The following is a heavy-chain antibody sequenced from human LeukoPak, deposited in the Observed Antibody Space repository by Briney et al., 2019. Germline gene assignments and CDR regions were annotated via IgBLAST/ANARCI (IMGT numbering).Heavy chain of an antibody. CDR2: IRYDGSNK. CDR3: AKPRDFYYYMDV. CDR1: GFTFSSYG. J-gene: IGHJ6*03. Sequence: GGSLRLSCAASGFTFSSYGMHWVRQAPGKGLEWVAFIRYDGSNKYYADSVKGRFTISRDNSKNTLYLQMNSLGAEDTAVYYCAKPRDFYYYMDVWGKGTTVIVSS. V-gene: IGHV3-30*02.